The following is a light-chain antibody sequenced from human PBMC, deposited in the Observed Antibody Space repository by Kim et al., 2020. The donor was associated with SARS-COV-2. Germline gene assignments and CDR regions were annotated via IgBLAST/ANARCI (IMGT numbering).Light chain of an antibody. CDR3: NSRDSSGNHLSVV. J-gene: IGLJ2*01. V-gene: IGLV3-19*01. CDR1: SLRSYY. Sequence: SSELTQDPAVSVALGQTVRITCQGDSLRSYYASWYQQKPGQAPLLVIYGKNNRPSGIPDRFSGSSSGNTASLTITGAQAEDEADYYCNSRDSSGNHLSVV. CDR2: GKN.